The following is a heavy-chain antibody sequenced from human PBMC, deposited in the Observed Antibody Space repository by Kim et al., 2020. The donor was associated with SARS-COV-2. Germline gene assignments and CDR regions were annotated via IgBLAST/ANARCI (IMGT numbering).Heavy chain of an antibody. J-gene: IGHJ2*01. V-gene: IGHV3-23*03. CDR2: IYSGGSST. D-gene: IGHD5-12*01. CDR3: AKQRGYSGDWYFDL. Sequence: GGSLRLSCAASGFTFSSYAMSWVRQAPGKGLEWVSVIYSGGSSTYYADSVKGRFTISRDNSKNTLYLQMNSLRAEDTAVYYCAKQRGYSGDWYFDLWGRGTLVTVSS. CDR1: GFTFSSYA.